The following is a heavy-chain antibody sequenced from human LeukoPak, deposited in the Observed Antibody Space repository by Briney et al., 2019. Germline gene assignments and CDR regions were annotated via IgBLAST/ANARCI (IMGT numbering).Heavy chain of an antibody. CDR2: IDWDDDK. CDR1: GFSLRTSGMC. Sequence: SGPALVKPTQTLTLTCTFSGFSLRTSGMCVSWIRQPPGKALEWLARIDWDDDKYYSTSLKTRLTISKDTSKNQVVFTMTNVDPVDTATYYCARIHRYGPAGYYGMDVWGQGTTVTVSS. D-gene: IGHD5-18*01. V-gene: IGHV2-70*11. CDR3: ARIHRYGPAGYYGMDV. J-gene: IGHJ6*02.